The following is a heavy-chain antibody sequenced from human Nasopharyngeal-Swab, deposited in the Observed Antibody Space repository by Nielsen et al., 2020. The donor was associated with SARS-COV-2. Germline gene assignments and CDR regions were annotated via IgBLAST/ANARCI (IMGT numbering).Heavy chain of an antibody. CDR2: INTNTGNP. Sequence: ASVKVSCKASGYTFTSYAMNWVRQAPGQGLEWMGWINTNTGNPTYAQGFTGRFVFSLDTSVSTAYLQISSLKAEDTAVYYCARGDEYSSSWLWRLWYFDLWGRGTRVTVSS. CDR3: ARGDEYSSSWLWRLWYFDL. V-gene: IGHV7-4-1*02. J-gene: IGHJ2*01. CDR1: GYTFTSYA. D-gene: IGHD6-13*01.